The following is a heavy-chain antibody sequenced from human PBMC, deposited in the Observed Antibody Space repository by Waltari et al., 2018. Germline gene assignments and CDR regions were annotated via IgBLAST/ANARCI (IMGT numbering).Heavy chain of an antibody. Sequence: QVQLQESGPGLVKPSETLSLTCGVSGYSITSAYWWAWFRQPPGKGLEWIASIHYTGDTQYSPSLKSRVTISADKSKNEVSLRLTSVTAADTAVYYCAGHEWGLPGFWGQGTLVIVSS. CDR3: AGHEWGLPGF. V-gene: IGHV4-38-2*01. CDR2: IHYTGDT. CDR1: GYSITSAYW. J-gene: IGHJ4*02. D-gene: IGHD1-26*01.